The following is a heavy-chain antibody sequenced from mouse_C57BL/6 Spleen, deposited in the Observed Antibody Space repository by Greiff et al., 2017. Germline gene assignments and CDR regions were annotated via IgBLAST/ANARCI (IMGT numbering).Heavy chain of an antibody. Sequence: QVQLQQPGAELVMPGASVKLSCKASGYTFTSYWMHWVKQRPGQGLEWIGEIDPSDSYTNYNQKFKGKSTLTVDESSSTAYMQLSSLTSEDSAVYYCARSDGNPYFDYWGQGTTLTVSS. V-gene: IGHV1-69*01. CDR3: ARSDGNPYFDY. D-gene: IGHD2-1*01. J-gene: IGHJ2*01. CDR1: GYTFTSYW. CDR2: IDPSDSYT.